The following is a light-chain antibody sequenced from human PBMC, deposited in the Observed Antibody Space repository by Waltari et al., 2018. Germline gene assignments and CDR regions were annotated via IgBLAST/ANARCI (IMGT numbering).Light chain of an antibody. CDR2: LGS. J-gene: IGKJ2*01. CDR1: HSLLLSNGYNY. CDR3: MQGLQSYT. V-gene: IGKV2-28*01. Sequence: IAVTQSPLALPVTPGEPAATPSRSSHSLLLSNGYNYLDWYLQTPGQSPQLLIYLGSNRASGVPDRISGSGSGTNFTLKISRVETEDVGVYYCMQGLQSYTFGQGTKLEIK.